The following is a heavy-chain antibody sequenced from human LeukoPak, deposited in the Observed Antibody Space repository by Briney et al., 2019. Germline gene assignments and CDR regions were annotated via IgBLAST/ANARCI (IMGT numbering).Heavy chain of an antibody. D-gene: IGHD3-3*01. CDR2: INPKSGGT. Sequence: ASVKVSCKASGYTFTDYFMNWVRQAPGQGLEWMGWINPKSGGTVYAQKFQGRVTMTRDTSSSTAYMELSRLRFDDAVVYYCARGPRITIFGVVMANDAFDIWGQGTMVTVSS. J-gene: IGHJ3*02. CDR3: ARGPRITIFGVVMANDAFDI. CDR1: GYTFTDYF. V-gene: IGHV1-2*02.